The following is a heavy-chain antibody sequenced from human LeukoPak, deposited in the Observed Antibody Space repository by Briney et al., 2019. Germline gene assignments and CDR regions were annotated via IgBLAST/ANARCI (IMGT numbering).Heavy chain of an antibody. Sequence: GGSLRLSCAASGFTFSSYAMSWVRQAPGKGLEWVSAISGSGGSTYYADSVKGRFTISRDNSKNTLYLQMNSLRAEDTAVYYCAKDHLSGRGYSGYDSSFDYWGRGTLVTVSS. CDR3: AKDHLSGRGYSGYDSSFDY. D-gene: IGHD5-12*01. CDR1: GFTFSSYA. J-gene: IGHJ4*02. V-gene: IGHV3-23*01. CDR2: ISGSGGST.